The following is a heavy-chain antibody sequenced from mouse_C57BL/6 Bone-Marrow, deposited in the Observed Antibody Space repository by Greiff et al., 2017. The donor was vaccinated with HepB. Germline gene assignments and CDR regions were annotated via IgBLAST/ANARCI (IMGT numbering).Heavy chain of an antibody. CDR3: ARPVGSPFAY. CDR1: GFTFSSYG. CDR2: ISSGGSYT. D-gene: IGHD1-1*01. J-gene: IGHJ3*01. V-gene: IGHV5-6*01. Sequence: EVQRVESGGDLVKPGGSLKLSCAASGFTFSSYGMSWVRQTPDKRLEWVATISSGGSYTYYPDSVKGRFTISRDNAKNTLYLQMSSLKSEDTAMYYCARPVGSPFAYWGQGTLVTVSA.